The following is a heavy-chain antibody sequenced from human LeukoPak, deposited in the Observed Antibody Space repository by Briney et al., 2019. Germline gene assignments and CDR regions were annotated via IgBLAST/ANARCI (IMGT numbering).Heavy chain of an antibody. Sequence: SETLSLTCTVSGGSISSHYWSWIRQPPGKGLEWIGYIYYTGSTSYNPSLKSRVTISVDTSKNQFSLKLSSVTVADTAVYYCARFYDISGHPSRIDYWGQGTLVTVSS. V-gene: IGHV4-59*11. CDR1: GGSISSHY. CDR3: ARFYDISGHPSRIDY. J-gene: IGHJ4*02. CDR2: IYYTGST. D-gene: IGHD3-22*01.